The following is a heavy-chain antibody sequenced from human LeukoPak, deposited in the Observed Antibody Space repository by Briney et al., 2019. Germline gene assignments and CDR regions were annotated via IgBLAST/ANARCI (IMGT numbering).Heavy chain of an antibody. D-gene: IGHD6-19*01. CDR2: IRSKANSYAT. CDR3: VYSSGWYRDY. Sequence: GGSLRLSCAASGFTFSGSAMHWVRQASGKGLEWVGRIRSKANSYATAYAASVKGRFTISRDDSKNTAYPQMNSLKTEDTAVYYCVYSSGWYRDYWGQGTLVTVSS. J-gene: IGHJ4*02. V-gene: IGHV3-73*01. CDR1: GFTFSGSA.